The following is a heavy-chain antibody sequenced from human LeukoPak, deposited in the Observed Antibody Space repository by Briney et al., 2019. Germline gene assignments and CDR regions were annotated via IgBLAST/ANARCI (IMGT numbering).Heavy chain of an antibody. V-gene: IGHV4-34*01. CDR1: GGSFSGYS. D-gene: IGHD3-3*01. Sequence: SETLSLTCGVYGGSFSGYSWSWIRQSPGKGLEWIGDINPRGGINFNPSLKSRVLISLDTSRTQFSLRLDSVTAADTAVYYCAREQALPGVTISGVVVMGYFDNWGQGSLVTVSS. CDR3: AREQALPGVTISGVVVMGYFDN. J-gene: IGHJ4*02. CDR2: INPRGGI.